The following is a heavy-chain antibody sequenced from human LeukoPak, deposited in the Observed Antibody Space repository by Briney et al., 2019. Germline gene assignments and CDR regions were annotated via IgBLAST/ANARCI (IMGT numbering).Heavy chain of an antibody. V-gene: IGHV1-18*01. CDR3: ASGDYGDYFTWRH. D-gene: IGHD4-17*01. CDR2: ISAYNGDT. CDR1: GYTFTSYV. Sequence: GASVQVSCQASGYTFTSYVISWVRPAPGQGVEWMGWISAYNGDTNYGQKLQGRVTMTTDISTSIAYVEVRSLRSDDTAVYYCASGDYGDYFTWRHWGQGTLVTVSS. J-gene: IGHJ1*01.